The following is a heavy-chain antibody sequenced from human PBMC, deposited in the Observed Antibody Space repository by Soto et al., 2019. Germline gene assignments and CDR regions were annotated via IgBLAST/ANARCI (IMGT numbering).Heavy chain of an antibody. CDR1: GFTFSDYY. Sequence: GGSLRLSCAASGFTFSDYYMSWIRQAPGKGLEWVSYIGPSSSYTNYADSAKGRFTISRDNTKNSLYLQMNSLRAEDTAVYYCARVVRLMLYSDYWGQGTLVTVSS. J-gene: IGHJ4*02. CDR3: ARVVRLMLYSDY. CDR2: IGPSSSYT. V-gene: IGHV3-11*06. D-gene: IGHD2-8*01.